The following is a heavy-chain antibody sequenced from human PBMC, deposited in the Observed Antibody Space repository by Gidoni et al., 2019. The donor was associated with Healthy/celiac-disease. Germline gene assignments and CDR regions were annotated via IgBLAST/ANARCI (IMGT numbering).Heavy chain of an antibody. CDR3: ASTHYCSSTSCYALDP. D-gene: IGHD2-2*01. J-gene: IGHJ5*02. CDR2: INAGNGNT. CDR1: GYTFTSYA. V-gene: IGHV1-3*01. Sequence: QVQLVQSGAEVKKPGASVKVSCKASGYTFTSYAMHWVRQDPGQRLEWMGWINAGNGNTKYSQKFQGRVTINRDTSASTAYMELSSLRSEDTAVYYCASTHYCSSTSCYALDPWGQGTLVTVSS.